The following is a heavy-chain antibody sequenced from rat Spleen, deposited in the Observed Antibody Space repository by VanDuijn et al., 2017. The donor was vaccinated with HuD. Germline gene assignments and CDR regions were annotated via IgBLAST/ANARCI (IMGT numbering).Heavy chain of an antibody. V-gene: IGHV2-30*01. CDR1: GFSPIIYN. J-gene: IGHJ4*01. CDR3: VRYRHSYGVMDA. Sequence: QVQLKESGPGLVQPSQTLSLTCTVSGFSPIIYNVHWVRQPTGKGLEWMGVIWTGGNTDYNPTLKSRLNISRDTAKRQVFLKMNKMQTEDTATYFCVRYRHSYGVMDAWGQWASVSVSS. CDR2: IWTGGNT. D-gene: IGHD1-3*01.